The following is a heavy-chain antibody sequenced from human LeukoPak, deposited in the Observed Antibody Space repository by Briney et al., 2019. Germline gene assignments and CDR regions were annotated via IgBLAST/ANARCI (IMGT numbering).Heavy chain of an antibody. Sequence: PSGTLSLTCAVSGGSISSSNWWSWVRQPPGKGLEWIGEIYHSGSTNYNPSLKSRVTISVDKSKNQFSLKLSSVTAADRAVYYCARGRGVPQNWFDPWGQGTLITVSS. J-gene: IGHJ5*02. D-gene: IGHD3-10*01. CDR1: GGSISSSNW. V-gene: IGHV4-4*02. CDR2: IYHSGST. CDR3: ARGRGVPQNWFDP.